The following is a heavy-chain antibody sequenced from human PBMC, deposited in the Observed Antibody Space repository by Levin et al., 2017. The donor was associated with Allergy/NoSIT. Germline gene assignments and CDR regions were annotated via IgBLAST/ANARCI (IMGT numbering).Heavy chain of an antibody. CDR3: AKESGRIVGAHFDC. CDR1: GFIFSNYA. CDR2: GSGSGGGT. D-gene: IGHD1-26*01. Sequence: PGGSLRLSCAASGFIFSNYAMGWVRQAPGKGLEWVSTGSGSGGGTYYADSVKGRFTISRDDSKSTVYLEMTSLRAEDTAVYYCAKESGRIVGAHFDCWGQGTLVTVSS. V-gene: IGHV3-23*01. J-gene: IGHJ4*02.